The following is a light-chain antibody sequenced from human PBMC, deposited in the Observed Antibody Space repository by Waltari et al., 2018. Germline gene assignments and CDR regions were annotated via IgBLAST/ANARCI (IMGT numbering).Light chain of an antibody. CDR1: ELGDKY. CDR2: QDT. CDR3: QAWDRGTWV. J-gene: IGLJ3*02. V-gene: IGLV3-1*01. Sequence: SYELTQPPSVSVSPGQTASITCSGDELGDKYACWYQQKPGQSPVLVIYQDTKRPSGIPGRFSGSSSGNTASLTIRGTQARDEADYYCQAWDRGTWVFGGGTKLTVL.